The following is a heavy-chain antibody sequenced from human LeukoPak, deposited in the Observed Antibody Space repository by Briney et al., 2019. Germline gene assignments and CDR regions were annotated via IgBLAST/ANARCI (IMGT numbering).Heavy chain of an antibody. D-gene: IGHD4-17*01. J-gene: IGHJ4*02. V-gene: IGHV3-21*01. CDR3: ARDDYGDYTRFDY. CDR1: GFTFSSYS. CDR2: ISSSSSYI. Sequence: PGGSLRLSCAASGFTFSSYSMNWVRQAPGKGLEWVSSISSSSSYIYYADSVKGRFTISRDNAKNSLYLQMNSLRAEDTAVYYRARDDYGDYTRFDYWGQGTLVTVSS.